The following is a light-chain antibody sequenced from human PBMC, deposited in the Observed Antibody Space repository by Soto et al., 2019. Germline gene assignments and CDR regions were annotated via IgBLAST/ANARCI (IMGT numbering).Light chain of an antibody. CDR3: LQDYNYPWT. CDR2: AAS. Sequence: AIQMTQSPSSLSASVGDRVTITCRASQGIRNDLGWYQQKPGKAPNLLIYAASSLQSGVPSRFSGSGAGTDFTLTISSLQPEDFATYYCLQDYNYPWTFGQGTKVEIK. J-gene: IGKJ1*01. CDR1: QGIRND. V-gene: IGKV1-6*01.